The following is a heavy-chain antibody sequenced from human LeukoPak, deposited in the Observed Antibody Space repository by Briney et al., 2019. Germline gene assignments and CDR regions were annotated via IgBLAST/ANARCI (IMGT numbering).Heavy chain of an antibody. CDR2: IDPNSGGI. V-gene: IGHV1-2*02. Sequence: ASVECCCKTCGYTFTEYDIHWVRQATGQGLAWMGWIDPNSGGINYAQRFQGRVTMVRDTSSSTAYMAWRGLTYDDTAVHYCTRDATSAQGGYWGQGTLVTVSS. CDR1: GYTFTEYD. CDR3: TRDATSAQGGY. D-gene: IGHD2-15*01. J-gene: IGHJ4*02.